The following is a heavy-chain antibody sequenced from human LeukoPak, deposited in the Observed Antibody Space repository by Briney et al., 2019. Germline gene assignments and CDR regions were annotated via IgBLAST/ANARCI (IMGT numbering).Heavy chain of an antibody. CDR2: IIPLFPTA. CDR3: ARDPNWGSEARHFDY. Sequence: ASVKVSCKASGGTFSSYAISWVRQAPGQGLEWMGGIIPLFPTANYAQKFQGRVTITADESTGTAYMELSSLTSEDTAVYYCARDPNWGSEARHFDYWGQGTPVTVSS. D-gene: IGHD7-27*01. V-gene: IGHV1-69*13. CDR1: GGTFSSYA. J-gene: IGHJ4*02.